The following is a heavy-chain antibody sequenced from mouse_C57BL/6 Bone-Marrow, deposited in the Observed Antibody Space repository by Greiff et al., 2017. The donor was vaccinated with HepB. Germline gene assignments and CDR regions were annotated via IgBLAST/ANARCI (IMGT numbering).Heavy chain of an antibody. CDR3: ARGAY. V-gene: IGHV1-55*01. CDR2: IYPGSGST. J-gene: IGHJ3*01. CDR1: GYTFTSYW. Sequence: VKLQQPGAELVKPGASVKMSCKASGYTFTSYWITWVKQRPGQGLEWIGDIYPGSGSTNYNGRFKDKATLTADKSSSKAYMQLSSLTSEDSAVYFCARGAYWGQGTLVTVSA.